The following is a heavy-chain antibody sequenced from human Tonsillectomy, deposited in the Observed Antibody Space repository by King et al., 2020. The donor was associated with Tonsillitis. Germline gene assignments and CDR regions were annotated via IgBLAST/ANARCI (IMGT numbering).Heavy chain of an antibody. J-gene: IGHJ4*02. CDR1: GFTFSNAW. Sequence: DVQLVESGGGLVKPGGSLRLSCAASGFTFSNAWMSWVRQAPGKGLEWVGRIKSKTDGGTTDYAAPVKGRFTISRDDSKDTLFLQMNSLKTEDTAVYYCTTDRSPYHSNNRGYWGYIDYWGQETLVTVSS. V-gene: IGHV3-15*01. CDR2: IKSKTDGGTT. CDR3: TTDRSPYHSNNRGYWGYIDY. D-gene: IGHD3-22*01.